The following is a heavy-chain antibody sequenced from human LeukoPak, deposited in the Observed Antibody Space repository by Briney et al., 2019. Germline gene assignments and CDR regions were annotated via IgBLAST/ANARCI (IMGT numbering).Heavy chain of an antibody. CDR1: GFTFSTYG. J-gene: IGHJ6*03. Sequence: GGSLRLSCAASGFTFSTYGMHWVRQAPGTGLEWVAFIRYDGSNKYYADSVKGRFTISRDNSKNTLYLQMNSLRAEDTAVYYCAKDITMVRGVIITYYYYMDVWGKGTTVTVSS. CDR3: AKDITMVRGVIITYYYYMDV. D-gene: IGHD3-10*01. CDR2: IRYDGSNK. V-gene: IGHV3-30*02.